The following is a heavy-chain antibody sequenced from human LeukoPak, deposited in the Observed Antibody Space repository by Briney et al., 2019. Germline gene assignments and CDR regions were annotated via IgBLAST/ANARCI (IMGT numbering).Heavy chain of an antibody. Sequence: GGSLRLSCAASGFTFSNYWMHWVRQAPGKGLEWVSSISGSSSYIYYADSMKGRFTISRDNGKNSLYLQMNSLRAEDTAVYYCARVHNLIIHRYFDWLLPNTNDAFDIWGQGTMVTVSS. D-gene: IGHD3-9*01. J-gene: IGHJ3*02. CDR1: GFTFSNYW. CDR2: ISGSSSYI. V-gene: IGHV3-21*01. CDR3: ARVHNLIIHRYFDWLLPNTNDAFDI.